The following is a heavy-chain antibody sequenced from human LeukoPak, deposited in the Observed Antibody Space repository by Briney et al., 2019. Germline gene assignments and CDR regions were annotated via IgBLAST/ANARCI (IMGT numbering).Heavy chain of an antibody. V-gene: IGHV4-39*01. J-gene: IGHJ4*02. D-gene: IGHD3-10*01. CDR2: IYYSGST. CDR3: ASLRYYGSAD. Sequence: SETLSLTCTVSGGSINTVTYYWGWIRQPPGKGLEWIGSIYYSGSTHNNASLEGRVTISVDTSKNQFSLKLTSVTAADTAVYYWASLRYYGSADWGQGTLVTVSS. CDR1: GGSINTVTYY.